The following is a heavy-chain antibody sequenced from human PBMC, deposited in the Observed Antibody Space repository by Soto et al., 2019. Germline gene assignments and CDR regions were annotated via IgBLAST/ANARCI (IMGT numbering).Heavy chain of an antibody. CDR1: GGSISSSSYY. CDR2: IYYSGST. J-gene: IGHJ5*02. V-gene: IGHV4-39*02. CDR3: ARRAES. Sequence: QLQLQESGPGLVKPSETLSLTCTVSGGSISSSSYYWGWIRQPPGKGLEWIGSIYYSGSTYYNPSLKGRVTNTVDASKKHFSLKLSSVTAADTAVYYCARRAESWGQGTLVTVSS.